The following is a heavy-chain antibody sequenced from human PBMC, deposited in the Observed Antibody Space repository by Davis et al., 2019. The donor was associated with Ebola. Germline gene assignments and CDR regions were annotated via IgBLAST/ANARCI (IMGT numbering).Heavy chain of an antibody. Sequence: SVKVSCKASGGTFGSYAISWVRQAPGQGLEWMGGIIPIFGTANYAQKFQGRVTITADESTSTAYMELSSLRSEDTAVYYCASINDDYPNYYYYGMDVWGQGTTVTVSS. V-gene: IGHV1-69*13. D-gene: IGHD4-17*01. CDR3: ASINDDYPNYYYYGMDV. CDR2: IIPIFGTA. J-gene: IGHJ6*02. CDR1: GGTFGSYA.